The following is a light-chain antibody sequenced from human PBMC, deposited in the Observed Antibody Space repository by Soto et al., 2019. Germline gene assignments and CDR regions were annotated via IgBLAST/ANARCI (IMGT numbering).Light chain of an antibody. CDR1: TNDVGGYKY. CDR2: EVN. V-gene: IGLV2-14*01. J-gene: IGLJ1*01. Sequence: QSVLTQPASVSGSPGQSITISCTGATNDVGGYKYVSWYQQHPGKAPKLMIYEVNNRASGVSNRFSGSKSGNTASLTISGLQAEDEADYFCSLYTSTDTIEVFGAGTKLTV. CDR3: SLYTSTDTIEV.